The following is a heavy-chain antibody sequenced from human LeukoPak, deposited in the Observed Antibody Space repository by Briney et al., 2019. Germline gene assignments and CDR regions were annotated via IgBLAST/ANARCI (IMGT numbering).Heavy chain of an antibody. V-gene: IGHV4-39*07. CDR2: FYHGGIT. CDR1: GGSITNTNYY. CDR3: ARELLAAVGTADF. Sequence: PSETLSLTCIVSGGSITNTNYYWGWIRQPPGKGLEWIGSFYHGGITYYNPSLRSRVTISFDMSKNQFSLKLNSVTAADTAVYYCARELLAAVGTADFWGQGTLVTVSS. D-gene: IGHD6-13*01. J-gene: IGHJ4*02.